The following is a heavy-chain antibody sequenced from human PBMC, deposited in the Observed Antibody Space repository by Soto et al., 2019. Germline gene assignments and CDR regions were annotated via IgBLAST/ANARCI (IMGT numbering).Heavy chain of an antibody. Sequence: PGGSLRLSCAASGFTFSSYGMHWVRQAPGKGLEWVAVISYDGSNKYYADSVKGRFTISRDNSKNTLYLQMNSLRAEDTAVYYCARGTNGVRLLEHRPYYYYMDVWGKGTTVTVSS. CDR2: ISYDGSNK. V-gene: IGHV3-30*03. D-gene: IGHD2-8*01. J-gene: IGHJ6*03. CDR1: GFTFSSYG. CDR3: ARGTNGVRLLEHRPYYYYMDV.